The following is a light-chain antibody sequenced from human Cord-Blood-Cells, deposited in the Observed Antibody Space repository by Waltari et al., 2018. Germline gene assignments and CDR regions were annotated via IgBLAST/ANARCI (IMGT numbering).Light chain of an antibody. CDR3: QQSYSTPYT. CDR1: QSISSY. J-gene: IGKJ2*01. V-gene: IGKV1-39*01. Sequence: DIQMTQSPSSLSASVGDRVTLTCRASQSISSYLNWDQQKPGKAPKLLIYAASSLQSGVPSRFSGSGSGTDFTLTISSLQPEDFATYYCQQSYSTPYTFGRGTKLEIK. CDR2: AAS.